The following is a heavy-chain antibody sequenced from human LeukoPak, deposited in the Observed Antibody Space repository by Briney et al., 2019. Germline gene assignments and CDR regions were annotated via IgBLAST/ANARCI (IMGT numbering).Heavy chain of an antibody. D-gene: IGHD3-22*01. CDR1: GYTFSGYF. CDR3: TRVTRIDYYDSSGYHDY. J-gene: IGHJ4*02. V-gene: IGHV1-2*02. CDR2: INPKSGGT. Sequence: ASVKVSCKASGYTFSGYFIHWVRQAPGQGLEWMGWINPKSGGTDYAQKFQGRVTMTRDTSISIAYMELSRLRSDDTAVYYCTRVTRIDYYDSSGYHDYWGQGTLVTVSS.